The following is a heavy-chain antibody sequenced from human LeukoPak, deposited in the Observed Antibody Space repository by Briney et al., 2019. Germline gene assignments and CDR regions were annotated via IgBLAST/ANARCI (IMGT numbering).Heavy chain of an antibody. Sequence: ASVKVSCKASGYVFTSYGISWVRKAPGQGLEWMGWISSYNGNTDYAQNLQGRVTMTTDTSTSTAYTELRSLTSDDTAVYYCARDQGYTSSPYYFDYWGQGSLVTVSS. CDR1: GYVFTSYG. V-gene: IGHV1-18*04. CDR2: ISSYNGNT. CDR3: ARDQGYTSSPYYFDY. D-gene: IGHD6-13*01. J-gene: IGHJ4*02.